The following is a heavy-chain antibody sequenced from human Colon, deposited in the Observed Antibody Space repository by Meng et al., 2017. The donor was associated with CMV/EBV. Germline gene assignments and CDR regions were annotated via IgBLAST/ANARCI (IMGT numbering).Heavy chain of an antibody. Sequence: GESLKISCAASGFTFSDYWMHWVRQVPGKGLVWFARINSDGSSTNYVDSVKGRFTISRDNSKNMLYLQMNNLRPEDTAVYYCARAQVGTYFLDYWGQGALVTVSS. J-gene: IGHJ4*02. CDR2: INSDGSST. V-gene: IGHV3-74*01. CDR3: ARAQVGTYFLDY. D-gene: IGHD1-26*01. CDR1: GFTFSDYW.